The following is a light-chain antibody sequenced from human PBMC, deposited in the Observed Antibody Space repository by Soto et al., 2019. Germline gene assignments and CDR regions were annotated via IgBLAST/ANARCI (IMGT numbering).Light chain of an antibody. Sequence: QSALAQPASVSGSPGQSITMSCTGASSDVADYNYVSWYQQHPGEAPKLLIHEVTNRPSGVSNRFSGSKSGNMASLTISGLQAEDEADYYCSSYTKTDTLVFGGGTKVTVL. CDR2: EVT. V-gene: IGLV2-14*01. J-gene: IGLJ1*01. CDR3: SSYTKTDTLV. CDR1: SSDVADYNY.